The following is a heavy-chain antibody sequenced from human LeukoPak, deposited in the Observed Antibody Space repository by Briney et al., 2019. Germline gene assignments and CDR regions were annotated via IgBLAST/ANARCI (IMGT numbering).Heavy chain of an antibody. J-gene: IGHJ5*02. V-gene: IGHV1-3*01. Sequence: GASVKVSCKASGYTFTSYAMHWVRQAPGQRLEWMGWINAGNGNTKYSQKFQGRVTITRDTSASTAYMELSSLRSEDTAVYYCARDLSGPHQIYGSGSYFDPWGQGTLVTVSS. CDR1: GYTFTSYA. D-gene: IGHD3-10*01. CDR2: INAGNGNT. CDR3: ARDLSGPHQIYGSGSYFDP.